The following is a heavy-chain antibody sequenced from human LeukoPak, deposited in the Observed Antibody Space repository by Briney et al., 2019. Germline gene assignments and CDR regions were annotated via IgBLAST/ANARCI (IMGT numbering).Heavy chain of an antibody. CDR3: ARSRLVVKRIFYYYYGMDV. Sequence: GASVKVSCTASGGTFSSYAISWVRQAPGQGLEWMGGSIPIFGTANYAQKFQVRVTITTDESTSTAYMELSSLRSEDTAVYYCARSRLVVKRIFYYYYGMDVWGQGTTVTVSS. CDR2: SIPIFGTA. J-gene: IGHJ6*02. V-gene: IGHV1-69*05. CDR1: GGTFSSYA. D-gene: IGHD2-15*01.